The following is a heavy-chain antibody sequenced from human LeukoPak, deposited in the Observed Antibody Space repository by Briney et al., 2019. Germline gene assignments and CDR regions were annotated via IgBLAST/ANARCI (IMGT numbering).Heavy chain of an antibody. CDR1: GFTFSDYY. Sequence: GGSLRLSCAASGFTFSDYYMRWIRQAPGKGLEWVSYISSSSSYTNYADSVKGRFTISRDNAKNSLYLQMNSLRAEDTAVYYCARDRSGYSGYDSLGDYYGMDVWGKGTTVTVSS. D-gene: IGHD5-12*01. CDR2: ISSSSSYT. V-gene: IGHV3-11*06. CDR3: ARDRSGYSGYDSLGDYYGMDV. J-gene: IGHJ6*04.